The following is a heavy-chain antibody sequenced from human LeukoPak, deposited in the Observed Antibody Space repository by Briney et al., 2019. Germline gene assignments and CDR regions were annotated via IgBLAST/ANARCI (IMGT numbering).Heavy chain of an antibody. CDR3: ARQMNYYYGSGRQWVPGDYYYYGVDV. Sequence: GASVNVSFKASGYTFTSYGISWVRQAPGQGLERMGWISAYNGNTNYAQKLQGRVTMTTDTSTSTAYLELRSLRSGDTAVYYCARQMNYYYGSGRQWVPGDYYYYGVDVWGQGTTVTVSS. V-gene: IGHV1-18*01. CDR1: GYTFTSYG. J-gene: IGHJ6*02. D-gene: IGHD3-10*01. CDR2: ISAYNGNT.